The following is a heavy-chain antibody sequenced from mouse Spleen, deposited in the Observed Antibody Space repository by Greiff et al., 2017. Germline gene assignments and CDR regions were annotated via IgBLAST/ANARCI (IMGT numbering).Heavy chain of an antibody. V-gene: IGHV1-55*01. CDR3: ASDELTGGYFDV. CDR1: GYTFTSYW. CDR2: IYPGSGST. Sequence: VQLQQSGAELVKPGASVKMSCKASGYTFTSYWINWVKQRPGQGLEWIGDIYPGSGSTNYNEKFKSKATLTVDTSSSTAYMQLSSLTSEDSAVYYCASDELTGGYFDVWGTGTTVTVSS. J-gene: IGHJ1*03. D-gene: IGHD4-1*01.